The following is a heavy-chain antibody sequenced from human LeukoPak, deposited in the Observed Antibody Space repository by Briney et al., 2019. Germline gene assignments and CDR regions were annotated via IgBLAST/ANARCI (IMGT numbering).Heavy chain of an antibody. Sequence: SVKDSCKASGYTFINFAINWGRQAPGQRPEWMGWINAYNGNTKYSQKFQDRVTITRDTSASTAYMELTNLTSEDTAVYYCARGPRAAADDYWGQGSLVTVSS. CDR3: ARGPRAAADDY. CDR1: GYTFINFA. J-gene: IGHJ4*02. CDR2: INAYNGNT. V-gene: IGHV1-3*01. D-gene: IGHD6-13*01.